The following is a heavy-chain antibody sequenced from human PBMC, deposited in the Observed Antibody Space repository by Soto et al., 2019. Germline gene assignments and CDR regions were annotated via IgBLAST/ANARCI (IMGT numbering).Heavy chain of an antibody. V-gene: IGHV1-24*01. CDR2: FDPEDGET. CDR1: VYTLTKLS. J-gene: IGHJ5*02. CDR3: ATVGYDSSCCYPP. D-gene: IGHD3-22*01. Sequence: SGKVACKFSVYTLTKLSMHWVRQAPGKGLEWMGGFDPEDGETMYAHKFQGRFTMTDDTSTDTDYMELSSLRSEDTAVYYWATVGYDSSCCYPPWGQGTLVTVSS.